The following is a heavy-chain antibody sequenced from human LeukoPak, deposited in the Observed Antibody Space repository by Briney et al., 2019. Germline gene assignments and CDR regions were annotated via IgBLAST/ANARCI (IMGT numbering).Heavy chain of an antibody. J-gene: IGHJ4*02. D-gene: IGHD6-13*01. V-gene: IGHV3-30-3*01. CDR2: ISYDGSNK. CDR1: GLTFSSYA. Sequence: GGSLRLSCAASGLTFSSYAMHWVRQAPGKGLEWVAVISYDGSNKYYADSVKGRFTISRDNSKNTLYLQMNSLRAEDTAVYYCARGSIAAAGANDYWGQGTLVTVSS. CDR3: ARGSIAAAGANDY.